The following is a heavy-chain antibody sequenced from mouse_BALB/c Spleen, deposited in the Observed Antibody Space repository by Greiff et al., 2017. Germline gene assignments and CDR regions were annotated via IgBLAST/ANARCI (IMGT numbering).Heavy chain of an antibody. CDR2: ISSGGST. V-gene: IGHV5-6-5*01. CDR3: ARGGDDYWFAY. D-gene: IGHD2-4*01. Sequence: EVQVVESGGGLVKPGGSLKLSCAASGFTFSSYAMSWVRQTPEKRLEWVASISSGGSTYYPDSVKGRFTISRDNARNILYLQMSSLRSEDTAMYYCARGGDDYWFAYWGQGTLVTVSA. J-gene: IGHJ3*01. CDR1: GFTFSSYA.